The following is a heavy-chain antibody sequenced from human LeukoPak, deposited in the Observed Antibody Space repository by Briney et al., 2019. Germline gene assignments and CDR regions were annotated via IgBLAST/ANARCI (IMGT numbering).Heavy chain of an antibody. CDR2: ISDSGRTI. CDR3: ARGSGYSSGWYLFDAFDI. J-gene: IGHJ3*02. V-gene: IGHV3-48*04. Sequence: GGSLRLPCAASGFAFSNYGMNWVRQAPGKGLEWLSYISDSGRTIYYADSLTGRFTISRDNAKNSLYLQMNSLRAEDTALYYCARGSGYSSGWYLFDAFDIWGQGTMVTVSS. CDR1: GFAFSNYG. D-gene: IGHD6-19*01.